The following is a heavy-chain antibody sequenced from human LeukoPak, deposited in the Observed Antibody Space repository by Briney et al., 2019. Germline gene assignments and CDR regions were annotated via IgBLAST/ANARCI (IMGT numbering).Heavy chain of an antibody. J-gene: IGHJ4*02. CDR3: ARTQQLAVDY. D-gene: IGHD6-13*01. Sequence: GGSLRLSCAASGFTFSSYSMNWVHQAPGKGLEWVSSISSSSSYIYYADSVKGRFTISRDNSKNTLYLQMNSLRAEDTAVYYCARTQQLAVDYWGQGTLVTVSS. V-gene: IGHV3-21*01. CDR1: GFTFSSYS. CDR2: ISSSSSYI.